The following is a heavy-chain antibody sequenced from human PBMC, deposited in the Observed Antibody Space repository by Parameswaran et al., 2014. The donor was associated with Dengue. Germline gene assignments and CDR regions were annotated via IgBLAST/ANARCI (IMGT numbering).Heavy chain of an antibody. CDR3: ARYSGYEDK. D-gene: IGHD5-12*01. J-gene: IGHJ4*02. V-gene: IGHV3-48*04. CDR2: ISSSSSTI. Sequence: KWIRQPPGKGLEWVSYISSSSSTIYYADSVKGRFTISRDNAKNSLYLQMNSLRAEDTAVYYCARYSGYEDKWGQGTLVTVSS.